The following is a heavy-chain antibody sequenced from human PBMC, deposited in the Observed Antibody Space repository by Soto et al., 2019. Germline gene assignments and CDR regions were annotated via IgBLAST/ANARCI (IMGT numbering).Heavy chain of an antibody. D-gene: IGHD5-18*01. Sequence: PGGSLRLSCAASGFTFTDSAMSWVRQAPGKGLEWVSTISGSGGKSFYADSVKGRFTISRDSSKSTLYLQANSLRDDDTAVYYCVKGVYSSGSDFFDYWGQGTPVTVSS. V-gene: IGHV3-23*01. CDR3: VKGVYSSGSDFFDY. CDR1: GFTFTDSA. J-gene: IGHJ4*02. CDR2: ISGSGGKS.